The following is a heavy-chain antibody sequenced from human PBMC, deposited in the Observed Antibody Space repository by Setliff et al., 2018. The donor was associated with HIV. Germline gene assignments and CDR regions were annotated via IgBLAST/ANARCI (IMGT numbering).Heavy chain of an antibody. D-gene: IGHD2-15*01. V-gene: IGHV4-31*03. CDR1: GVTSGDYY. CDR2: IYSSGTK. Sequence: LTCTFSGVTSGDYYWTWIRQHPVKGLEWIGYIYSSGTKYYNPSLKSRLAISLDTSKNQFSLNLKSVTAADAAVYYCARGFCSGGFCHPNFYHYMDVWGKGTTVTVS. J-gene: IGHJ6*03. CDR3: ARGFCSGGFCHPNFYHYMDV.